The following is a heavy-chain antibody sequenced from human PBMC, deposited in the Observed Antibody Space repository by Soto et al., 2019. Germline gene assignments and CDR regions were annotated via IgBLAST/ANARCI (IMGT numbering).Heavy chain of an antibody. J-gene: IGHJ4*02. D-gene: IGHD6-19*01. Sequence: VKVSCKASGYTFTSYGISWVRQAPGQGLEWMGWISAYNGNTNYAQKLQGRVTMTTDTSTSTAYMELRSLRSDDTAVYYCARQRSSGWSSDFDYWGQGTLVTVSS. CDR2: ISAYNGNT. V-gene: IGHV1-18*01. CDR3: ARQRSSGWSSDFDY. CDR1: GYTFTSYG.